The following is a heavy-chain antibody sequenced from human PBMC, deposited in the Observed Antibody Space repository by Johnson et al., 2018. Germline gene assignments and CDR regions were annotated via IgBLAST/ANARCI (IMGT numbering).Heavy chain of an antibody. CDR3: AKDRVGLGYLFDY. Sequence: VQLVETGGGVVQPGRSLRLSCGASGLTIGTFGMHWVRQAPGKGLEWVAIISYDGSNKYYADSVKGRFTVSRDTAKNTLYLQMNSLRAEDTAVYYCAKDRVGLGYLFDYWGRGTLVTVSS. CDR1: GLTIGTFG. D-gene: IGHD4-17*01. V-gene: IGHV3-30*18. CDR2: ISYDGSNK. J-gene: IGHJ4*02.